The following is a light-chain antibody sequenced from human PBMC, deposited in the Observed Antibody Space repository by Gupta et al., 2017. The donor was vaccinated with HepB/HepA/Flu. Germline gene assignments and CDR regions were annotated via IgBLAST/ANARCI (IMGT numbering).Light chain of an antibody. CDR3: NSRDSSGKRWV. Sequence: SSELTQDPAVSVALGQTVRITCQGDSLRSYYASWYQQKPGQAPVLVIYGKNNRPSGIPDRFSGSSSGNTASLTITGAQAEDEADYYCNSRDSSGKRWVFGGGTKLTVL. V-gene: IGLV3-19*01. CDR2: GKN. J-gene: IGLJ3*02. CDR1: SLRSYY.